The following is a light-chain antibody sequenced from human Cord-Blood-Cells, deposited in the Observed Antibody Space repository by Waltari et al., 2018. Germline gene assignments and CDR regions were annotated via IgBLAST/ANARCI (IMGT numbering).Light chain of an antibody. Sequence: SPSTLSASVGDRVTITCRASQSISSWLAWYQQKPGKAPKLLIYDASSLESGVPSRFSGSGSGTEFTLTISSLQPDDFATYYCQQYNSFTFGGGTKVEIK. CDR3: QQYNSFT. CDR1: QSISSW. CDR2: DAS. J-gene: IGKJ4*01. V-gene: IGKV1-5*01.